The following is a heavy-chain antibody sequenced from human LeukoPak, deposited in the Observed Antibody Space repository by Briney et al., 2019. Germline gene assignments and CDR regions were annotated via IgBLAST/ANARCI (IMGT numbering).Heavy chain of an antibody. CDR3: ARAYFDWSYYFDY. D-gene: IGHD3-9*01. CDR1: GFTFSFYA. V-gene: IGHV3-64*01. J-gene: IGHJ4*02. Sequence: QPGGSLRLSCAASGFTFSFYAMHWVRQAPGKGLEYVSAISSNGGSTYYANSVKGRFTISRDNSKNTLYLQMGSLRAEDMAVYYCARAYFDWSYYFDYWGQGTLVTVSS. CDR2: ISSNGGST.